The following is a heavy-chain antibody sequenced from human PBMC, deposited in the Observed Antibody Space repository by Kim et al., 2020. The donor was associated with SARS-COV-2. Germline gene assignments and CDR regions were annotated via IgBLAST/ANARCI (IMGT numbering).Heavy chain of an antibody. Sequence: SETLSLTCTVSGDSIGTDDHYWGWIRQSPGMGLEWVGNIYYTGSAYYKPSLKSRASISLDTSKNQFSLKLTSATAADTAVYFCARENHDSGSLRFDYWSQGTLVTVSS. CDR1: GDSIGTDDHY. CDR3: ARENHDSGSLRFDY. D-gene: IGHD3-10*01. V-gene: IGHV4-39*07. CDR2: IYYTGSA. J-gene: IGHJ4*02.